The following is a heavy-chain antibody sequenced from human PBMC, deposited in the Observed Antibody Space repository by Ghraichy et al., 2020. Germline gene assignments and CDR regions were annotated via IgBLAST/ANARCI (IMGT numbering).Heavy chain of an antibody. V-gene: IGHV3-23*01. D-gene: IGHD2-15*01. J-gene: IGHJ4*02. CDR3: AKDDLTVVVASTPYYFDY. Sequence: GESLNISCAASGFTFSSYAMSWVRQAPGKGLEWVSAISGSGGSTYYADSVKGRFTISRDNSKNTPYLQMNSLRAEDTAVYYCAKDDLTVVVASTPYYFDYWGQGTLVTVSS. CDR1: GFTFSSYA. CDR2: ISGSGGST.